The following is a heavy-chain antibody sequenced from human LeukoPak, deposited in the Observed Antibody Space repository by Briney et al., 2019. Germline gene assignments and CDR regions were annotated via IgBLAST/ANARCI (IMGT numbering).Heavy chain of an antibody. CDR1: GFTFSSYA. V-gene: IGHV3-30-3*01. CDR3: ARDPYVWGSYRPEYYFDY. CDR2: ISYDGSNK. D-gene: IGHD3-16*02. Sequence: PGRSLRLSCAASGFTFSSYAMHWVRQALGKGLEWVAVISYDGSNKYYADSVKGRFTISRDNSKNTLYLQMNSLRAEDTAVYYCARDPYVWGSYRPEYYFDYWGQGTLVTVSS. J-gene: IGHJ4*02.